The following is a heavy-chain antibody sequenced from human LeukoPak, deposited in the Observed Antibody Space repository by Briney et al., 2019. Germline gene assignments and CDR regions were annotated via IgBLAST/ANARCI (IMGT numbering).Heavy chain of an antibody. CDR2: IIPIFGTA. CDR3: ARSKGLIAVAGKEYFDY. CDR1: GGTFSSYA. V-gene: IGHV1-69*13. Sequence: SVKVSCKASGGTFSSYAIRWVRQAPGQGLEWMGGIIPIFGTANYAQKFQGRVTITADESTSTAYMELRSLRSDDTAVYYCARSKGLIAVAGKEYFDYWGQGTLVTVSS. D-gene: IGHD6-19*01. J-gene: IGHJ4*02.